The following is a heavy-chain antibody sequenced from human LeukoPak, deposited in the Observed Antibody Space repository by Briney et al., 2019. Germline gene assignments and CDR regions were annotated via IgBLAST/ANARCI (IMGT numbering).Heavy chain of an antibody. CDR2: IKQDGSEK. V-gene: IGHV3-7*01. J-gene: IGHJ4*02. Sequence: GGSLRLSCAASGFTFSSYWMSWVRQAPGKGLEWVANIKQDGSEKYYVDSVKGRFTISRDNAKNSLYLQMNSLRAEDTAVYYCAREGYDSSGYYFRLYYFDYWGQGTLVTVSS. D-gene: IGHD3-22*01. CDR1: GFTFSSYW. CDR3: AREGYDSSGYYFRLYYFDY.